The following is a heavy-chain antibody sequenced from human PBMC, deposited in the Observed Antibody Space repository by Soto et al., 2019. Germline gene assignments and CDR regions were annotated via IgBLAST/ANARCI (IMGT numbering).Heavy chain of an antibody. CDR1: GDTDTNYV. J-gene: IGHJ6*02. CDR3: EAEMTFGKLSVV. Sequence: QVQLVQSGAEVKKPGSSVKVSCKASGDTDTNYVISWVRQAPGQGLEWMGGIFPKFGTTYSAQKLQERLTITADESTSTVYMQLSILRLDDTAVYYCEAEMTFGKLSVVWGQGTTVTVSS. D-gene: IGHD3-16*02. V-gene: IGHV1-69*01. CDR2: IFPKFGTT.